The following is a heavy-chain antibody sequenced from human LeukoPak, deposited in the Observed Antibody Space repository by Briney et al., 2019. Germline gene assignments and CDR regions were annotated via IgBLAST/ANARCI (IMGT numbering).Heavy chain of an antibody. CDR3: ARDAWGPGDTMVRGLLDY. CDR1: GGSINSYY. J-gene: IGHJ4*02. Sequence: SETLSLTCTVSGGSINSYYWSWIRQPAGKGLEWIGRIYTTGSTNYNPSLKSRVTMSVDTSKNQFSLKLSSVTAADTAVYYCARDAWGPGDTMVRGLLDYWGQGILVTVSS. D-gene: IGHD3-10*01. CDR2: IYTTGST. V-gene: IGHV4-4*07.